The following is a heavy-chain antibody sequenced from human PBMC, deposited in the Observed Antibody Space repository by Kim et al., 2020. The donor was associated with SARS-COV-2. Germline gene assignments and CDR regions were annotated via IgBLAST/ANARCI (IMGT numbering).Heavy chain of an antibody. CDR1: GLTFSSYG. J-gene: IGHJ4*02. V-gene: IGHV3-33*01. CDR2: IWYDGSNK. Sequence: GGSLRLSCAASGLTFSSYGMHWVRQAPGKGLEWVAVIWYDGSNKYYADSVKGRFTISRDNSKNTLYLQMNSLRAEDTAVYYCARDYGFGELLSDYWGQGTLVTVSS. CDR3: ARDYGFGELLSDY. D-gene: IGHD3-10*01.